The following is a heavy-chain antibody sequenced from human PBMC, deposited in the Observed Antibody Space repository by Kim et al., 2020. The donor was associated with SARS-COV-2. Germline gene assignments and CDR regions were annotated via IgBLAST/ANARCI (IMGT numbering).Heavy chain of an antibody. Sequence: SADSWKDRFTISRDISKTTLYLQMNSLRAEDTAVYYCAKDPTTFSPYYFDSWGQGTLVTVSS. D-gene: IGHD1-1*01. CDR3: AKDPTTFSPYYFDS. J-gene: IGHJ4*02. V-gene: IGHV3-23*01.